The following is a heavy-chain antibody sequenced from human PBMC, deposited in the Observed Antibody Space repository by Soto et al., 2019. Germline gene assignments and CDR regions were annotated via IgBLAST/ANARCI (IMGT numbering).Heavy chain of an antibody. CDR3: ARINGYSSGWYDY. Sequence: SVKVSCKASGYTFSSNGVSWVRQAPGQGLEWMGWISTFNGNAHYAQKFQGRVTMTTDTSTNTDYMELTSLSSDDTAVYYCARINGYSSGWYDYWGQGTLVTVSS. CDR2: ISTFNGNA. V-gene: IGHV1-18*04. J-gene: IGHJ4*02. D-gene: IGHD6-19*01. CDR1: GYTFSSNG.